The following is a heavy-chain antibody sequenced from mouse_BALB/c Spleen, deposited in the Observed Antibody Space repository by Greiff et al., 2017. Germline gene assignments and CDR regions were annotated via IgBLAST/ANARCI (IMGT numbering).Heavy chain of an antibody. D-gene: IGHD2-4*01. V-gene: IGHV5-4*02. CDR2: ISDGGSYT. J-gene: IGHJ3*01. CDR1: GFTFSDYY. CDR3: AREGMIPFAY. Sequence: EVQLVESGGGLVKPGGSLKLSCAASGFTFSDYYMYWVRQTPEKRLEWVATISDGGSYTYYPDSVKGRFTISRDNAKNNLYLQMSSLKSEDTAMYYCAREGMIPFAYWGQGPLVTVSA.